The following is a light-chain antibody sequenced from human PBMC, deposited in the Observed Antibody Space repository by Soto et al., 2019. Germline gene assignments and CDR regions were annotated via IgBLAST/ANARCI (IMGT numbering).Light chain of an antibody. CDR2: GAS. Sequence: EIVMTQSPATLSVSLGERATLSCRASQSISSSYLAWYQQKPGQAPRLLIYGASSRATGIPDRFSGSGSGTDFTLTINRLEPEDFATYYCQQLNSYPLTFGGGTKVDI. CDR3: QQLNSYPLT. V-gene: IGKV3D-20*02. CDR1: QSISSSY. J-gene: IGKJ4*01.